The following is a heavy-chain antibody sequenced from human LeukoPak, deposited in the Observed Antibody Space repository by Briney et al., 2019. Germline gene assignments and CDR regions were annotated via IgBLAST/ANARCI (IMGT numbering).Heavy chain of an antibody. V-gene: IGHV3-23*01. Sequence: GGSLRLSCAASEFDFSTHAMTWVRQAPGKGLEWVSAISISGTKTYYADSVKGRFTISRDNSKNTLYLQMNSLRAEDTAVYYCAKETSGWDWGQGTLVTVSS. CDR1: EFDFSTHA. J-gene: IGHJ1*01. D-gene: IGHD6-19*01. CDR2: ISISGTKT. CDR3: AKETSGWD.